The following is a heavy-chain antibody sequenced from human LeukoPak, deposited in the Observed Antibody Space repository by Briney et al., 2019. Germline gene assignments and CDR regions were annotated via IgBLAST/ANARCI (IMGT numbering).Heavy chain of an antibody. V-gene: IGHV3-48*02. CDR1: GFTFISYS. Sequence: PGGSRRLSCAASGFTFISYSMNWVRQSPGKGLEGVSYFSNSSSIIYYADSVKGRFTISRDNAKNSLYLQMNGLRDEDTAVYYCARVAASASRSYFWYFDLWGRGTLVTVSS. D-gene: IGHD1-26*01. J-gene: IGHJ2*01. CDR3: ARVAASASRSYFWYFDL. CDR2: FSNSSSII.